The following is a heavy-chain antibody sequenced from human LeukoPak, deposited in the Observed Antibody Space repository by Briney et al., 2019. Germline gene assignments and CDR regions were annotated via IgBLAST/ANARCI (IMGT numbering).Heavy chain of an antibody. V-gene: IGHV3-21*03. CDR2: ISSSRSYI. J-gene: IGHJ5*02. CDR1: GFTVSSHY. D-gene: IGHD3-10*01. Sequence: GGSLRLSCAASGFTVSSHYMSWVRQAPGKGLEWVSSISSSRSYIYYADSVKGRFTISRDNAKNSLYLQMNSLRAEDTAVYYCARGPHITMVRGVPCWFDPWGQGTLVTVSS. CDR3: ARGPHITMVRGVPCWFDP.